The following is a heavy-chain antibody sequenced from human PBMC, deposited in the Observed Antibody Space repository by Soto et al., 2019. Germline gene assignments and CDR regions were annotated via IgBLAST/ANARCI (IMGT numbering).Heavy chain of an antibody. CDR1: GFSLSTREVG. V-gene: IGHV2-5*02. D-gene: IGHD3-10*01. J-gene: IGHJ4*02. Sequence: QITLKESGPTLVKPTQTLTLTCSFSGFSLSTREVGVGWIRQPPGKALEWLALIYLDDDKRYRPSLKSRLTIVNDTSKDLVILIMTNMDPEDTATYYCAHRAYYYGSGSYYTHWGQGILVTVSS. CDR3: AHRAYYYGSGSYYTH. CDR2: IYLDDDK.